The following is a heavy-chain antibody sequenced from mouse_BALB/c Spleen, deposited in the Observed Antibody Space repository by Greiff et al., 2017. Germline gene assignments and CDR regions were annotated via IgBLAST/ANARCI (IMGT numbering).Heavy chain of an antibody. Sequence: EVQLVESGAELVKPGASVKLSCTASGFNIKDTYMHWVKQRPEQGLEWIGRIDPANGNTKYDPKFQGKATITADTSSNTAYLQLSSLTSEDTAVYYCARLPGFAYWGQGTLVTVSA. CDR1: GFNIKDTY. V-gene: IGHV14-3*02. J-gene: IGHJ3*01. CDR3: ARLPGFAY. D-gene: IGHD1-1*01. CDR2: IDPANGNT.